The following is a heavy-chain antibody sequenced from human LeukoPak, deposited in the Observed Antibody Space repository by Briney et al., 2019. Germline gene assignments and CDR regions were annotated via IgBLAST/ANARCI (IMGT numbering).Heavy chain of an antibody. CDR1: GFTFSSYS. V-gene: IGHV3-21*01. J-gene: IGHJ4*02. CDR3: AREGSYYYGSGSYPFDY. Sequence: GGSLRLSCAASGFTFSSYSMNWVRQAPGKGLEWVSSISSSSSYIYYADSVKGRFTISRDNAKNSLYLQMNSLRAEDTAVYYCAREGSYYYGSGSYPFDYWGQGTLVTVSS. CDR2: ISSSSSYI. D-gene: IGHD3-10*01.